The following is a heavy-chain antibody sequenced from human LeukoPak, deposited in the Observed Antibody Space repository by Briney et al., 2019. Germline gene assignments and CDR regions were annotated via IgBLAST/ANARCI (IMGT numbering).Heavy chain of an antibody. J-gene: IGHJ4*02. CDR2: IYYSGGT. CDR3: AREFDY. V-gene: IGHV4-30-4*08. CDR1: GGSISSGDSY. Sequence: PSETLSLTCTVSGGSISSGDSYWSWIRQPPGKGLEWIGYIYYSGGTYYNPSLKSRVTISVDTSKNHFSLNLTSVTAADTAVYYCAREFDYWGQGTLVTVSS.